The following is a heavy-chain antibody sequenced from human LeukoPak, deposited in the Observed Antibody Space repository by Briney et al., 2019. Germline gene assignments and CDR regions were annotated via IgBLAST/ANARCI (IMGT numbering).Heavy chain of an antibody. D-gene: IGHD3-10*01. CDR2: IKQDGSEK. CDR1: GFTFSSYW. CDR3: ARDRGDYYGWDCYYKDFDY. Sequence: GGSLRLSCTASGFTFSSYWMNWVRQAPGKGLEWVANIKQDGSEKYYVDSVKGRFTISRDNAKNSLYLQMNSLSAEDTAVYYCARDRGDYYGWDCYYKDFDYWGKGNGVTVSS. V-gene: IGHV3-7*01. J-gene: IGHJ4*02.